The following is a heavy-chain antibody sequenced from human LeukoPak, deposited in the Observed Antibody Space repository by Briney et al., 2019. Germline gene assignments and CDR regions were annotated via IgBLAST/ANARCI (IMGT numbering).Heavy chain of an antibody. J-gene: IGHJ4*02. D-gene: IGHD6-19*01. Sequence: GGSLRLSCAASGFTFSSYAMSWVRQAPGKGLEWMGWINAGNGNTKYSQKFQGRVTITRDTSASTAYMELSSLRSEDTAVYYCARAAASGWYYFDYWGQGTLVTVSS. CDR1: GFTFSSYA. CDR2: INAGNGNT. CDR3: ARAAASGWYYFDY. V-gene: IGHV1-3*01.